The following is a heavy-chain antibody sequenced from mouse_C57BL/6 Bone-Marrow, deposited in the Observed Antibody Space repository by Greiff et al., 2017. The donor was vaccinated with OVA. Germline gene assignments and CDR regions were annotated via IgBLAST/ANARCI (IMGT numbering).Heavy chain of an antibody. D-gene: IGHD2-3*01. Sequence: EVKLMESGGDLVKPGGSLKLSCAASGFTFSSYGMSWVRQTPDKRLEWVATISSGGSYTYYPDSVKGRFTISRDNAKNTLYLQMSSLKSEDTAMYYCARHGYYYFDYWGQGTTLTVSS. CDR2: ISSGGSYT. V-gene: IGHV5-6*01. CDR1: GFTFSSYG. J-gene: IGHJ2*01. CDR3: ARHGYYYFDY.